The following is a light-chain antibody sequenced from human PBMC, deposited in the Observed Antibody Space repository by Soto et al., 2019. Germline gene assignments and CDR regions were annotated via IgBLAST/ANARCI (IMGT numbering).Light chain of an antibody. CDR2: AAS. Sequence: DIQMTQSPSSVSASVGDRITITCRASQDIGVRLAWFQQKPGKAPQYLIQAASISQSGVPSRFSGSGSGTEFILTINNLQPEDFASYFCLQVYSFPRTFGLGTKVDIK. J-gene: IGKJ1*01. CDR1: QDIGVR. CDR3: LQVYSFPRT. V-gene: IGKV1-12*01.